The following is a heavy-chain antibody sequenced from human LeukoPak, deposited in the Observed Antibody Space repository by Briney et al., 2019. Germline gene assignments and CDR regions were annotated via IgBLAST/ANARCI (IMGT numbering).Heavy chain of an antibody. CDR3: ARDPRGAWYSDL. V-gene: IGHV3-23*01. D-gene: IGHD3-10*01. J-gene: IGHJ2*01. Sequence: GGSLRLSCAASGITLSSHAMDWVRQAPGKGLEWVSAFTGGGTTYYADSVKGRFTVSRDNSKNTLYLQMNSLRAEDTAIFYCARDPRGAWYSDLWGRGTLVTVSS. CDR1: GITLSSHA. CDR2: FTGGGTT.